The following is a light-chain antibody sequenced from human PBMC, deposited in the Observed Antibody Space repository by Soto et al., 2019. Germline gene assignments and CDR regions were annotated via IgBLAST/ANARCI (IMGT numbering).Light chain of an antibody. V-gene: IGLV1-44*01. CDR3: AVWDDSRVV. Sequence: QSVLTQPPSASGTPGQRVTISCSGSSSNIGSNTVNWYQQLPRTAPKLLIYTNNQRPSGVPDRFSGSKSGTSASLAISGLQSEDDADYYCAVWDDSRVVFGGGTKLTVL. CDR1: SSNIGSNT. J-gene: IGLJ2*01. CDR2: TNN.